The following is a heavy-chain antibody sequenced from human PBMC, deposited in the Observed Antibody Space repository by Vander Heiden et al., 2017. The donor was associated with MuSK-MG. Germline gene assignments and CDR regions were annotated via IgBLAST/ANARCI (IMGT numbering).Heavy chain of an antibody. V-gene: IGHV3-48*04. CDR2: VKIDSIAF. J-gene: IGHJ4*02. CDR1: GFTFSRHR. D-gene: IGHD3-9*01. Sequence: EVQLVESGGGLVQPGGSLRLSCVTSGFTFSRHRMNWVRQAPGKGVECIAYVKIDSIAFHYSDSVEGRFTISRDNAKNSVYLQMNNLRVEDTAVYYCARDPSEYDPLTGAFGIDHWGQGTLVTVSS. CDR3: ARDPSEYDPLTGAFGIDH.